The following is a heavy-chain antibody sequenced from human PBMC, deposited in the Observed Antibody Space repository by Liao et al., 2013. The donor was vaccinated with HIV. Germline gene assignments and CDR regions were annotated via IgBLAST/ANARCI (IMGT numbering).Heavy chain of an antibody. Sequence: QVQLQESGPGLVRPSETLSLTCSVSGASIDNYYWNWIRQPAGKGLEWIGRIYTSGSTNYIPSLQNRITMSVDTSKNEISLTLTSVTAADTAVYYCARDLVVVPAANYFYYYMAVWGKGTTVTVSS. V-gene: IGHV4-4*07. CDR2: IYTSGST. CDR3: ARDLVVVPAANYFYYYMAV. D-gene: IGHD2-2*01. J-gene: IGHJ6*03. CDR1: GASIDNYY.